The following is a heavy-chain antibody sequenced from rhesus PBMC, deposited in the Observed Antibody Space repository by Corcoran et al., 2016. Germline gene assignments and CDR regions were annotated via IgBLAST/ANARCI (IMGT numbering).Heavy chain of an antibody. D-gene: IGHD4-35*01. CDR2: ISGSSGST. CDR3: ARERTVTTLDY. Sequence: QVQLQESGPGLVKPSETLSLTCAVSGGAVSSSNRWSWIRQPPGTGLEWIGYISGSSGSTYYNPSLKSRVTISTDTSKNQFSLKLSSVTAADTAVYYCARERTVTTLDYWGQGVLVTVSS. J-gene: IGHJ4*01. CDR1: GGAVSSSNR. V-gene: IGHV4-65*01.